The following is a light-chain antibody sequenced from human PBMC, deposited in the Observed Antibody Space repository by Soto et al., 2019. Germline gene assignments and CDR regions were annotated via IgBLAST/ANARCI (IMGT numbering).Light chain of an antibody. CDR2: DAS. Sequence: IVLTQSPGTLSLSPGKRATLSCRTSLSVSVYLDWYQQKPGQAPRLLISDASNRATGIPARFSGSGSGTDFTLTISSLEPEDFAVYYCHQRQYWPPITFGQGTRLEIK. CDR3: HQRQYWPPIT. V-gene: IGKV3-11*01. J-gene: IGKJ5*01. CDR1: LSVSVY.